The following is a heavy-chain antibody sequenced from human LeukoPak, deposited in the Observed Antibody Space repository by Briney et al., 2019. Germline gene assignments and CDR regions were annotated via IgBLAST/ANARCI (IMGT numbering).Heavy chain of an antibody. CDR2: VYYSGST. D-gene: IGHD2/OR15-2a*01. J-gene: IGHJ4*02. CDR3: ARLGARENTLIMFDY. CDR1: GASINRSSCY. V-gene: IGHV4-39*01. Sequence: SETLSLTCTVSGASINRSSCYWGWIRQPPGKGLEWIGSVYYSGSTKYIPSLKSRVSISVDTSKNQFSLKVNSVTAADTAVHYCARLGARENTLIMFDYSGQGTLVTVSS.